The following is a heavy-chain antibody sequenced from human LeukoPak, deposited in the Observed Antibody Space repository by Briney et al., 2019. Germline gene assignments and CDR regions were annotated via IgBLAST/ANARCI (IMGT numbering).Heavy chain of an antibody. CDR1: GFTFSSYS. CDR2: ISSSSNTL. D-gene: IGHD2-8*01. Sequence: PGGSLRLSCAASGFTFSSYSMNWVRQAPGKGLEWVSYISSSSNTLYYADSVKGRFTISRDNAKSSLYLQVNSLRDEDTAVYYCARDGPVLYAFDIWGQGTMVTVSS. V-gene: IGHV3-48*02. CDR3: ARDGPVLYAFDI. J-gene: IGHJ3*02.